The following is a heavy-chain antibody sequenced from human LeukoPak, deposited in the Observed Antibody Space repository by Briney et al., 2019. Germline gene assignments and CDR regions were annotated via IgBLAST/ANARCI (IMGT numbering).Heavy chain of an antibody. CDR2: IQYKGNTE. J-gene: IGHJ4*02. D-gene: IGHD3-16*01. V-gene: IGHV3-30*02. CDR1: GFTFSNYG. Sequence: PGGSLRLSCSASGFTFSNYGMHWVRQAPGKGLEWVAFIQYKGNTEYYADSVKGRFAISRDNSKNTLYLQMNSLRAEDTAVYYCAQDGASIRFDNWGQGTLVTVSS. CDR3: AQDGASIRFDN.